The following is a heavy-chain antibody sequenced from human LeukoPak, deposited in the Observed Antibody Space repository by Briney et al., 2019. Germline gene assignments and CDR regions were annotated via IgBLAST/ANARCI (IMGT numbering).Heavy chain of an antibody. CDR3: ARAESGYYYLDY. Sequence: HGASLKISCKGAGYSFTSYWIGWVRQLPGKGLEWMGIIYPADSDTRYSPSFQGQVTISADKSISTAYLQWSSLKASDTAMYYCARAESGYYYLDYWGQGTLVTVSS. D-gene: IGHD3-3*01. J-gene: IGHJ4*02. CDR2: IYPADSDT. CDR1: GYSFTSYW. V-gene: IGHV5-51*01.